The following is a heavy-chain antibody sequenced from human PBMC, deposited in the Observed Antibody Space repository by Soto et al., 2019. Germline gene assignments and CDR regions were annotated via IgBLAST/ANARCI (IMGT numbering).Heavy chain of an antibody. CDR1: GFTFTSYA. CDR2: ISGTGYNT. J-gene: IGHJ4*02. V-gene: IGHV3-23*01. D-gene: IGHD6-13*01. CDR3: AKAGFSSSWTPTYLDY. Sequence: EVQLLESGGGLVQPGGSLRLSCAASGFTFTSYAMNWVRLAPGKWLEWVSAISGTGYNTYYADSVKGRFTIPRDNTKNTVYLQMSSRRAEDTAVYYWAKAGFSSSWTPTYLDYGGQGTLVTVSS.